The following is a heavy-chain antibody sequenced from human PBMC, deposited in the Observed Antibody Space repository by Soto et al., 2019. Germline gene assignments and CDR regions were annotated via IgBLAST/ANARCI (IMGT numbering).Heavy chain of an antibody. V-gene: IGHV3-33*01. J-gene: IGHJ4*02. CDR1: EFTFSSYG. CDR3: ARETSNYSDC. CDR2: IWYDGSNT. Sequence: QVQLVESGGGVVQPGRSLRLSCAASEFTFSSYGMHWVRQAPGKGLEWVAVIWYDGSNTYYADSVKGRFTISRDNSKNTLYLQMNSLRAEETAGYYCARETSNYSDCWGQGTMVTVSS.